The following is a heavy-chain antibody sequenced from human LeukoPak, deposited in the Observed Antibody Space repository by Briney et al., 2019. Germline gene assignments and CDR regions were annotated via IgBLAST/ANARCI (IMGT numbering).Heavy chain of an antibody. D-gene: IGHD6-13*01. V-gene: IGHV4-38-2*01. CDR1: GYSISSGYY. J-gene: IGHJ3*02. CDR3: AGAPTSWYENAFDI. CDR2: IYHSGGT. Sequence: SETLSLTCAVSGYSISSGYYWGWLRQPPGKGLERIGSIYHSGGTYYNPSLKSRVTISVDTSKNQFSLKLSSVTAADTAVYYCAGAPTSWYENAFDIWGQGTMVTVSS.